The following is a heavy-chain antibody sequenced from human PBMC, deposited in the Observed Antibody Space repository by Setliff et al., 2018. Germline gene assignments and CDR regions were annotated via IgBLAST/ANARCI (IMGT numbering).Heavy chain of an antibody. CDR1: GVSISNSHYF. D-gene: IGHD6-19*01. V-gene: IGHV4-39*07. CDR3: ASPLRAVAGHFEF. J-gene: IGHJ4*02. CDR2: IYYSGST. Sequence: PSETLSLTCAVSGVSISNSHYFWAWIRQAPGKGQEWIGSIYYSGSTYYTPSLKTRLSMSVDASENQFSLRLTSVTAADTAVYCASPLRAVAGHFEFWGQGILVTVSS.